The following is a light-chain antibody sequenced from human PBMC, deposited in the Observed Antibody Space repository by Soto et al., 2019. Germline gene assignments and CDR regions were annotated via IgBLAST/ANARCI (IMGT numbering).Light chain of an antibody. CDR2: GDT. CDR1: GSNIGAVYD. CDR3: QSYDSILDGFWV. J-gene: IGLJ3*02. V-gene: IGLV1-40*01. Sequence: QSVLTQPPSVSGAPGQRVTISCTGSGSNIGAVYDVHWYQQLPGTAPKLLISGDTNRPSGVPDRFSASKSGTSASLAITGLQAEDEADYYCQSYDSILDGFWVFGGGTKLTVL.